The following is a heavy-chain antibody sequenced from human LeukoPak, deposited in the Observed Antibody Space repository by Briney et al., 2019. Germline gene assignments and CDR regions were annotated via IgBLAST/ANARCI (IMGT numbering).Heavy chain of an antibody. CDR1: DFSFRTYS. Sequence: GGSLRLSCGASDFSFRTYSMIWARQTPGTGLEWISYISSGGGVTHYAESVKGRFSISRDNAKNSLFLQMNRLKDEDTAVYYCARATTVITTFDYWGQGTLVTVSS. D-gene: IGHD4-11*01. CDR2: ISSGGGVT. V-gene: IGHV3-48*02. CDR3: ARATTVITTFDY. J-gene: IGHJ4*02.